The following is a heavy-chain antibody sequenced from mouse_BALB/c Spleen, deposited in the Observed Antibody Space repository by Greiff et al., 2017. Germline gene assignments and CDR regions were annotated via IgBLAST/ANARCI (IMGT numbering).Heavy chain of an antibody. J-gene: IGHJ2*01. CDR2: ISSGGGST. V-gene: IGHV5-12-1*01. CDR3: ARQSDGYYHYFDY. Sequence: EVQGVESGGGLVKPGGSLKLSCAASGFAFSSYDMSWVRQTPEKRLEWVAYISSGGGSTYYPDTVKGRFTISRDNAKNTLYLQMSSLKSEDTAMYYCARQSDGYYHYFDYWGQGTTLTVSS. D-gene: IGHD2-3*01. CDR1: GFAFSSYD.